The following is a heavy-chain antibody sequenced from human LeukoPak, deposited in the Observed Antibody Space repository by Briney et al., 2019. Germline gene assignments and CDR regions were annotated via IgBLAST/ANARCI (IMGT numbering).Heavy chain of an antibody. J-gene: IGHJ3*02. Sequence: QTGGSLRLSCAASGFTFSSYWMSWVRQAPGKGLEWVANIKQDGSEKYYVDSVKGRFTISRDNAKNSLYLQMNSLRAEDTAVYYCAKDQIVGAASFDAFDIWGQGTMVTVSS. V-gene: IGHV3-7*03. D-gene: IGHD1-26*01. CDR3: AKDQIVGAASFDAFDI. CDR2: IKQDGSEK. CDR1: GFTFSSYW.